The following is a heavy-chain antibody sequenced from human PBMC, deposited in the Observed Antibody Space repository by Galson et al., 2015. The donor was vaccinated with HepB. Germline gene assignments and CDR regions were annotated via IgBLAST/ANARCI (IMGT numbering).Heavy chain of an antibody. J-gene: IGHJ4*02. Sequence: SLRLSCAASGFTFSNAWMSWVRQAPGKGLEWVGRIKSKTDGGTTDYAAPVKGRFTISRDDSKNTLYLQMSSLKTEDTAVYYCTTEAYDYLWGSYRYTGRHFFDFWGQGTLVTVSS. CDR1: GFTFSNAW. D-gene: IGHD3-16*02. CDR3: TTEAYDYLWGSYRYTGRHFFDF. V-gene: IGHV3-15*01. CDR2: IKSKTDGGTT.